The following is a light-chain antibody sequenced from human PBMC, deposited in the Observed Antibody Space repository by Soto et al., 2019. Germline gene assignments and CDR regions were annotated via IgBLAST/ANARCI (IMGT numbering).Light chain of an antibody. J-gene: IGKJ4*01. CDR1: QSLSRN. Sequence: EVVMTQSPATLSVSPGERATLSCRASQSLSRNLAWYQQRPGQAPSLLIYGASTRATGIPARFSGSGSGTEFTLTISSLQSEDLAFYYCQQYNHWPRTFGGGTKVEIK. CDR3: QQYNHWPRT. V-gene: IGKV3-15*01. CDR2: GAS.